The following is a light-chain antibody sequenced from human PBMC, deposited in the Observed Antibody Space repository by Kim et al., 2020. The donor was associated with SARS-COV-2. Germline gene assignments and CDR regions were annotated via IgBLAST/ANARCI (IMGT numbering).Light chain of an antibody. CDR2: DAS. CDR1: QDIDNY. CDR3: QLYDYAFT. J-gene: IGKJ3*01. V-gene: IGKV1-33*01. Sequence: DIQMTQSPSSLSASVGDRVTITCQASQDIDNYLNWYQQKPGRAPELLISDASNLETGVPSRFSGGGSGTHFTFTISSLQPEDIAIYYCQLYDYAFTFGPGTKVDIK.